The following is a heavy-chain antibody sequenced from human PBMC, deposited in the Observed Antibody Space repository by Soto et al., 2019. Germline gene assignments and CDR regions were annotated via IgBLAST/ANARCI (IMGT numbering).Heavy chain of an antibody. CDR1: GFIFSIYA. V-gene: IGHV3-21*01. CDR3: ARDVWFGELLGNYYYYYGMDV. Sequence: PGGSLRLSCSGSGFIFSIYAIHWVRQAPGKGLEWVSSISISGSKTHYADSVKGRFTISRDNAKYSLYLQMNSLRAEDTAVYYCARDVWFGELLGNYYYYYGMDVWGQGTTVTVSS. J-gene: IGHJ6*02. CDR2: ISISGSKT. D-gene: IGHD3-10*01.